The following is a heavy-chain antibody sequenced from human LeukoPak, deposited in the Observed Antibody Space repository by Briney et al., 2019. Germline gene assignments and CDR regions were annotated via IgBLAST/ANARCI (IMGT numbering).Heavy chain of an antibody. V-gene: IGHV1-2*02. CDR2: INPNSGGT. J-gene: IGHJ3*02. D-gene: IGHD3-3*01. CDR1: GYNFKGYY. Sequence: ASVKVSCKASGYNFKGYYMHWVRQAPGQGLEWMGYINPNSGGTNYGQKFQGRVTMTRDTSIRTVYMEVSRLRSDDTAVYYCARPNAEADFWSGDGAFDIWGQGTMVTVSS. CDR3: ARPNAEADFWSGDGAFDI.